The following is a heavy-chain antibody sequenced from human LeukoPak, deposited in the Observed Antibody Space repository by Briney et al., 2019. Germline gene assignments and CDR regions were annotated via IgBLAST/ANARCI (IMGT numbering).Heavy chain of an antibody. CDR2: MYFSGTT. CDR1: GVPISSRSYY. Sequence: SETLXLTCSVSGVPISSRSYYWGWIRQPPGKGLEWIGSMYFSGTTYYNPSLKSRVTISVHTPENHLSLKLTSVTATDTAVYYCARHLRFGSSALPRDVFDIWGRGTVVSVSS. D-gene: IGHD1-26*01. CDR3: ARHLRFGSSALPRDVFDI. V-gene: IGHV4-39*01. J-gene: IGHJ3*02.